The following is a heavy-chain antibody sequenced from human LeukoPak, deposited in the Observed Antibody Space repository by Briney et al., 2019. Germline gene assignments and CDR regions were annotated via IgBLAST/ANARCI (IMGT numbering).Heavy chain of an antibody. CDR3: AREREMATIFDY. CDR2: ISYDGSNK. CDR1: GFTFSRHS. V-gene: IGHV3-30-3*01. D-gene: IGHD5-24*01. J-gene: IGHJ4*02. Sequence: GGSLRLSCAASGFTFSRHSMHWVRQAPGKGLEWVAVISYDGSNKYYADSVKGRLTISRDNSKNTVYLQMNSLRDEDTAVYYCAREREMATIFDYWGQGTLVTVSS.